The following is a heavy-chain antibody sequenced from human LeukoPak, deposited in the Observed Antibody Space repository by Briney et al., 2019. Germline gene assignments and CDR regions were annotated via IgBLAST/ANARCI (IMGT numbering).Heavy chain of an antibody. CDR3: ARVSPYYDSSGYYTSNKRFDY. CDR1: GGSISSGGYY. V-gene: IGHV4-39*07. CDR2: IYYSGST. J-gene: IGHJ4*02. Sequence: PSETLSLTCTVSGGSISSGGYYWGWIRQPPGKGLEWIGSIYYSGSTYYNPSLKSRATISVDTSKNQFSLKLSSVTAADTAVYYCARVSPYYDSSGYYTSNKRFDYWGQGTLVTVSS. D-gene: IGHD3-22*01.